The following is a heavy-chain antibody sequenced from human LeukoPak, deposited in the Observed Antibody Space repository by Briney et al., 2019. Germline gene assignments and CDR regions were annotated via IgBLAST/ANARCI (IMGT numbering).Heavy chain of an antibody. D-gene: IGHD3-10*01. Sequence: PGGSLRLSCAASGFTFSSYAMSWVRQAPGKGLEWVSAISGSGGSTYYADSVKGRFTISRDNSKNTLYLQMNSLRAEDTAVYYCASLSGYYYGMDVWGQGTTVTVSS. V-gene: IGHV3-23*01. CDR1: GFTFSSYA. CDR2: ISGSGGST. J-gene: IGHJ6*02. CDR3: ASLSGYYYGMDV.